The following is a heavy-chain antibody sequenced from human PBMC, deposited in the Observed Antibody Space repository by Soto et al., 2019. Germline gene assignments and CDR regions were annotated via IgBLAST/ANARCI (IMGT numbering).Heavy chain of an antibody. CDR3: ARAWGVEMDTIKDY. CDR1: GFTFSSYW. Sequence: GGSLRLSCAASGFTFSSYWMSWVRQAPGKGLEWVANIKQDGSEKYYVDSVKGRFTISRDNAKNSLYLQMNSLRAEDTAVYYCARAWGVEMDTIKDYWGQGTLVTVSS. D-gene: IGHD5-18*01. CDR2: IKQDGSEK. V-gene: IGHV3-7*05. J-gene: IGHJ4*02.